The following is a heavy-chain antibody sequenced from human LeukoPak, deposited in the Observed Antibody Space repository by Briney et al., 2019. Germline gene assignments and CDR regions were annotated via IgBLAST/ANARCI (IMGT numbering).Heavy chain of an antibody. V-gene: IGHV3-23*01. Sequence: GGSLRLSCAASGVTFSSYGMHWVRQAPGKGLEWVSSISGITGSTFYADSVQGRFTISRDNSNNTLYLQMNSLGAEDTAVYYCAKDHVLATNRPYYFDYWGQGTLVTVSS. CDR1: GVTFSSYG. CDR3: AKDHVLATNRPYYFDY. J-gene: IGHJ4*02. D-gene: IGHD5-12*01. CDR2: ISGITGST.